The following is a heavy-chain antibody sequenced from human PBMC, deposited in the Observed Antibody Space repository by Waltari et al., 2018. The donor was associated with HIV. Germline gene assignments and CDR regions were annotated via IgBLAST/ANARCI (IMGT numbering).Heavy chain of an antibody. CDR1: GYTFTSHD. D-gene: IGHD5-18*01. CDR2: MNPNSGNT. CDR3: ARLLRGFSYGGAFDL. Sequence: QAQQVQSGAEVKKPGASVKVSCKASGYTFTSHDINWVRQATGQGLEWMGWMNPNSGNTGYAQMFQGRVTMTRNTSINTAYMELSSLKSEDTAVYYCARLLRGFSYGGAFDLWGQGTVVIVSS. V-gene: IGHV1-8*01. J-gene: IGHJ3*01.